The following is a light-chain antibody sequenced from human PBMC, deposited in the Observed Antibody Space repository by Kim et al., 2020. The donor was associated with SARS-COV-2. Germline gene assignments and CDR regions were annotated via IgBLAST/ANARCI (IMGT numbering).Light chain of an antibody. V-gene: IGKV1-5*01. CDR1: QNINRW. CDR3: QHHNTYPST. Sequence: GSVGDRVSISCRASQNINRWLGWYQQKPGKAPKVLIYDGSTVETGVPSRFSGSGSGTEFTLTISSLQPDDFAAYYCQHHNTYPSTFGQGTRLEIK. J-gene: IGKJ5*01. CDR2: DGS.